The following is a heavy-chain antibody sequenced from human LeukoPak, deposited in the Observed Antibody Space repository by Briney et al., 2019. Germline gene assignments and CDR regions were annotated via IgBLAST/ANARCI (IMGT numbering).Heavy chain of an antibody. CDR2: IYHIVHA. J-gene: IGHJ4*02. Sequence: PSETLSLTCTVSGGSLSSDDYYWRWLRQPPGKGVEWIGYIYHIVHAYYNPSLNSRLMILLDTSNNQFSLRLSSVTAADSAMYYCARYSSGWYYFDYGGQGTLVTVSS. V-gene: IGHV4-30-4*01. CDR3: ARYSSGWYYFDY. CDR1: GGSLSSDDYY. D-gene: IGHD6-19*01.